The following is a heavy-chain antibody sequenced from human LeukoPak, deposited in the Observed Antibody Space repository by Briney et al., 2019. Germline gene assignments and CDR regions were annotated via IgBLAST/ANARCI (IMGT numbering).Heavy chain of an antibody. V-gene: IGHV3-7*01. Sequence: GGSLRLSCAASGFTFSSYWMSWVRQAPGRGLEGVAHINQDGSERYYVDSVKGRFTISRDNAKNSLYLQMNSLRAEDTAVFYCAREGVANGMDVWGEGTTVTVSS. CDR2: INQDGSER. CDR1: GFTFSSYW. J-gene: IGHJ6*04. CDR3: AREGVANGMDV. D-gene: IGHD5-12*01.